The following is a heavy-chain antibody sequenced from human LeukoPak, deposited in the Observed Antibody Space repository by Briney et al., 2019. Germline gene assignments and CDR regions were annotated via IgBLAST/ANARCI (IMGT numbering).Heavy chain of an antibody. CDR2: ISGSGGST. CDR1: GFTFSSYA. D-gene: IGHD1-26*01. Sequence: GGSLRLSCAASGFTFSSYAMSWVRQAPGKGLEWVSAISGSGGSTYYADSVKGRFTISRDNSKKTLYLQMNRLRAEDTAVYYCARSGRGGAFDIWGQGTMVTVSS. J-gene: IGHJ3*02. CDR3: ARSGRGGAFDI. V-gene: IGHV3-23*01.